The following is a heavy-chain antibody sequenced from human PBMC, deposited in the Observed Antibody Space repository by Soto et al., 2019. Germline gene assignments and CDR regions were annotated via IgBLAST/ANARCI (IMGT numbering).Heavy chain of an antibody. J-gene: IGHJ4*02. CDR3: ARVGTNYYDSSGYYFGFDY. V-gene: IGHV5-51*01. CDR1: GYSFTSYW. Sequence: GESLKISCKGSGYSFTSYWIGWVRQMPGKGLEWMGIIYPGDSDTRYSPSFQGQVTISADKCISTAYLQWSSLKASDTAMYYCARVGTNYYDSSGYYFGFDYWGLGTRFTVSS. CDR2: IYPGDSDT. D-gene: IGHD3-22*01.